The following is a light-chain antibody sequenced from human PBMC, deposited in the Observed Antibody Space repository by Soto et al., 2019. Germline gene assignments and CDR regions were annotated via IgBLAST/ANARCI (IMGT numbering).Light chain of an antibody. V-gene: IGKV1-39*01. CDR3: QQSYNTPYT. CDR1: RTVYKY. Sequence: DIQVTQSPSSLSASVGDRVTITCRASRTVYKYLNWYQQKPGKAPKLLIYVASNLQSAVPSRFSGSGFETDFILTIDDLQPEDFGTYYCQQSYNTPYTFGQGTKLEIK. J-gene: IGKJ2*01. CDR2: VAS.